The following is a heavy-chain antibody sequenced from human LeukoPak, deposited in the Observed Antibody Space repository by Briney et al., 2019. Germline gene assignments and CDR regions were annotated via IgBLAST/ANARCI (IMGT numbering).Heavy chain of an antibody. CDR1: GGSISSYY. V-gene: IGHV4-4*07. CDR3: AGSSGGSAYYYYGMDV. J-gene: IGHJ6*02. Sequence: SETLSLTCTVSGGSISSYYWSWIRQPAEKGLEWIGRIYTSGSTNYNPSLKSRVTMSVDTSKNQFSLKLSSVTAADTAVYYCAGSSGGSAYYYYGMDVWGQGTTVTVSS. D-gene: IGHD2-15*01. CDR2: IYTSGST.